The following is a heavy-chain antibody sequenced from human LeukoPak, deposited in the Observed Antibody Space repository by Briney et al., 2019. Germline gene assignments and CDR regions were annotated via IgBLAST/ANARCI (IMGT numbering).Heavy chain of an antibody. CDR3: ASRPAGSTWYGVFDY. D-gene: IGHD6-13*01. Sequence: PSETLSLTCTVSGGPIDRHYWSWIRQPPGKGLEWIGYVFYPGSTNYNPSLKSRVTMSLDTSRDQFSLGLTSVPAADTAIYYCASRPAGSTWYGVFDYWSQGTLVTVSS. CDR1: GGPIDRHY. CDR2: VFYPGST. J-gene: IGHJ4*02. V-gene: IGHV4-59*11.